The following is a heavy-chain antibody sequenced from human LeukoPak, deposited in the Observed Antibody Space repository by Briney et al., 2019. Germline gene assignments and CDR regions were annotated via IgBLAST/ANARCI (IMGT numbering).Heavy chain of an antibody. D-gene: IGHD6-19*01. Sequence: ASVKVSCTASGYTFTNYGINWVRQAPGQGLEWMGWISTYNGNTKYAEKLQGRVTMTTDTSTSTAYMELRSLRSDDTAVYYCARGGIAVAPDYWGQGTLVTVSS. CDR2: ISTYNGNT. J-gene: IGHJ4*02. CDR3: ARGGIAVAPDY. CDR1: GYTFTNYG. V-gene: IGHV1-18*01.